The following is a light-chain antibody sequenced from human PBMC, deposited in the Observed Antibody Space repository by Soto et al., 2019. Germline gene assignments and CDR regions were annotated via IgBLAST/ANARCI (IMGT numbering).Light chain of an antibody. CDR3: SSFGGSNHVV. J-gene: IGLJ3*02. V-gene: IGLV2-8*01. CDR1: SSDVGGYNY. CDR2: EVS. Sequence: QSALTQPPSASGSPGQSITISCTGISSDVGGYNYVTWYQQHPGKAPKLIIYEVSKRPSGVPDHFSGSRSGNTASLTVSGLQADDEADYYCSSFGGSNHVVFGGGTQLTVL.